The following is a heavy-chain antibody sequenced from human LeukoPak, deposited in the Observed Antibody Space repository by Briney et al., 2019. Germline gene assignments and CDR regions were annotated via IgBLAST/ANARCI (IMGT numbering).Heavy chain of an antibody. CDR3: ARVTYCGGDCYSGRGGYFDY. CDR1: GGSFSGYY. D-gene: IGHD2-21*02. CDR2: INHSGST. J-gene: IGHJ4*02. Sequence: SETLSLTCAVYGGSFSGYYWSWIRQPPGKGLEWIGEINHSGSTNYTPSLKSRVTISVDTSKNQFSLKLSSVTAADTAVYYCARVTYCGGDCYSGRGGYFDYWGQGTLVTVSS. V-gene: IGHV4-34*01.